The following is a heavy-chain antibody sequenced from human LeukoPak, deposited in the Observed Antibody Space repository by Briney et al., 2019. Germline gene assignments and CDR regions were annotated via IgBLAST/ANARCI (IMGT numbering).Heavy chain of an antibody. CDR1: GGSISSSSYY. CDR2: IYYSGST. CDR3: ARHGYSSSSQWFDP. Sequence: SETLSLTCTVSGGSISSSSYYWGWIRQPPGKGLEWIGSIYYSGSTYYNPSLKSRVTISVDTSKNQFSLKLSSVTAADTAVYYCARHGYSSSSQWFDPWGQGTLVTVSS. J-gene: IGHJ5*02. V-gene: IGHV4-39*01. D-gene: IGHD6-6*01.